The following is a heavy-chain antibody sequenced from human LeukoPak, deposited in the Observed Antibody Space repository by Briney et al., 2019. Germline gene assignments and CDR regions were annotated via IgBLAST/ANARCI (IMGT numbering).Heavy chain of an antibody. CDR2: ISAYNGNT. Sequence: ASVKVSCKASGYTFTSYGVSWVRQAPGQGLERMGWISAYNGNTNYAQKLQGRVTMTTDTSTSTAYMELRSLRSDDTAVYYCARSRHSVVPAAIPDYWGQGTLVTVSS. V-gene: IGHV1-18*01. CDR3: ARSRHSVVPAAIPDY. CDR1: GYTFTSYG. J-gene: IGHJ4*02. D-gene: IGHD2-2*01.